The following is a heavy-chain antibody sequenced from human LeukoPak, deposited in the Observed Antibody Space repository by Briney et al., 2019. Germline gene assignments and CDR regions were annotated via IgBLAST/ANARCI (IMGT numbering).Heavy chain of an antibody. V-gene: IGHV3-23*01. CDR1: GFTFSSYA. D-gene: IGHD3-22*01. CDR2: ISGSGGFT. J-gene: IGHJ4*02. Sequence: GGSLRLSCAASGFTFSSYAMSWVRQVPGKGLEWVSAISGSGGFTHCADSVKGRFTISRDNSKNTLFLQMNSLRAEDTAVYYCAKLLPAGYYDSSGSPDYWGQGTLVTVSS. CDR3: AKLLPAGYYDSSGSPDY.